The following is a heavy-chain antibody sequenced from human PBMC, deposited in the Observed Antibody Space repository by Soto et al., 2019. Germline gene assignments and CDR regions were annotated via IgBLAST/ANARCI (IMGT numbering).Heavy chain of an antibody. CDR1: GFTFSSYA. J-gene: IGHJ4*02. V-gene: IGHV3-23*01. CDR2: ISSSGGTP. CDR3: AKDRWGITGTPPHLEY. Sequence: PGWSLRLSCAASGFTFSSYAMSLVRQAPGKGLEWVSVISSSGGTPYYADSVKGRFTISRDNSRGTLNLQMNSLRAEDTAVYYCAKDRWGITGTPPHLEYWGQGTLVTVSS. D-gene: IGHD1-7*01.